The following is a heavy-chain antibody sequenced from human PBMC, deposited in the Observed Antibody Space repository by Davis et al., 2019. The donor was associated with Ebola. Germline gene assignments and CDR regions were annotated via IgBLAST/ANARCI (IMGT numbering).Heavy chain of an antibody. CDR3: AREAYYYDSTGYYYDIPDLFDY. CDR2: ISSNSTNK. Sequence: PGGSLRLSCAASGFTFSDYYMSWIRQAPGQGPEWVSYISSNSTNKKYADSVKGRFTISRDDAKNSLYLQMNSLRAEDKAVYYCAREAYYYDSTGYYYDIPDLFDYWGQGTLVTVAS. V-gene: IGHV3-11*06. CDR1: GFTFSDYY. J-gene: IGHJ4*02. D-gene: IGHD3-22*01.